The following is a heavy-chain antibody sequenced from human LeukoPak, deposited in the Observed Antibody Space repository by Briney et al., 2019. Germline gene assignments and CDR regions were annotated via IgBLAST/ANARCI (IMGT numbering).Heavy chain of an antibody. CDR3: ASADTAMVTRA. V-gene: IGHV3-30*04. D-gene: IGHD5-18*01. CDR2: ISYDGSNK. J-gene: IGHJ5*02. CDR1: GFTFSSYA. Sequence: PGGSLRLFCAASGFTFSSYAMHWDRQAPGKGLEWVAVISYDGSNKYYADSVKGRFTISRDNSKNTLYLQMNSLRAEDTAVYYCASADTAMVTRAWGQGTLVTVSS.